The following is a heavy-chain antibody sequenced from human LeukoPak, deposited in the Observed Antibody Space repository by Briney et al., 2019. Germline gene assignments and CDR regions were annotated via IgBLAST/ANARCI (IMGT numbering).Heavy chain of an antibody. CDR1: GYSFTNYW. V-gene: IGHV5-51*01. Sequence: GESLKISCKVSGYSFTNYWIAWVRQMPGKGLEWMGIIYPGDSDTKSSPSFQGQVTMSADKSTTTAYLQWSSLKASDTAMYYCARSGSGYSYGYAYWGQGTLVTVSS. D-gene: IGHD5-18*01. J-gene: IGHJ4*02. CDR2: IYPGDSDT. CDR3: ARSGSGYSYGYAY.